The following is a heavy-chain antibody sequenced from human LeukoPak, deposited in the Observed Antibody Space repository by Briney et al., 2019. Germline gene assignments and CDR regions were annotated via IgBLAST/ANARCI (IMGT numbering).Heavy chain of an antibody. J-gene: IGHJ4*02. CDR2: ISSSGSTI. Sequence: GGSLRLSCEASGFTFSTFAMSWIRQAPGKGLEWVSYISSSGSTIYYADSVKGRFTIPRDNAKNSLYLQMNSLRAEDTAVYYCARDVLRYFDWLSPFDYWGQGTLVTVSS. V-gene: IGHV3-11*01. CDR1: GFTFSTFA. CDR3: ARDVLRYFDWLSPFDY. D-gene: IGHD3-9*01.